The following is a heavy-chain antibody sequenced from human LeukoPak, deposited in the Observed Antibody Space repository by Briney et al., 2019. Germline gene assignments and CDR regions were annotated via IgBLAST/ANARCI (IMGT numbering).Heavy chain of an antibody. D-gene: IGHD4-17*01. Sequence: ASVRVSCKASGYTFTGYYMHWVRQAPGQGLEWMGWINPNSGGTNYAQKFQGRVTMTRDTSISTAYMELSRLRSDDTAVYYCARDHFGYGDFPDAFDIWGQGTMVTVSS. V-gene: IGHV1-2*02. CDR1: GYTFTGYY. CDR3: ARDHFGYGDFPDAFDI. CDR2: INPNSGGT. J-gene: IGHJ3*02.